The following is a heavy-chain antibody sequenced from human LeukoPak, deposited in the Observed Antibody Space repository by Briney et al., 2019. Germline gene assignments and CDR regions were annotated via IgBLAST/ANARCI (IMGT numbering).Heavy chain of an antibody. Sequence: GGSLRLSCAASGFTFSSYSMNWVRQAPGKGLEWVGFIRSKAYGGTTEDAASVKGRFTISRDDSKSIAYLQMNSLKTEDTAVYYCTRRSGYSYGDAFDIWGQGTMVTVSS. V-gene: IGHV3-49*04. CDR2: IRSKAYGGTT. J-gene: IGHJ3*02. CDR3: TRRSGYSYGDAFDI. D-gene: IGHD5-18*01. CDR1: GFTFSSYS.